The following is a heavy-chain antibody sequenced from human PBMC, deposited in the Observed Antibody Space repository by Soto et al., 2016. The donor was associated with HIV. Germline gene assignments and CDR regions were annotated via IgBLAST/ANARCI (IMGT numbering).Heavy chain of an antibody. Sequence: VQLQESGPGLVKPSETLSLTCTVSGGSISSYYWSWIRQPPGKGLEWIGYIYYSGSTNYNPSLKSRVTISVDTSKNQFSLKVSSVTAADTAVYYCARGGYSSSWYYYMDVVGQRGPRVTVSS. CDR1: GGSISSYY. CDR3: ARGGYSSSWYYYMDV. J-gene: IGHJ6*03. CDR2: IYYSGST. V-gene: IGHV4-59*01. D-gene: IGHD6-13*01.